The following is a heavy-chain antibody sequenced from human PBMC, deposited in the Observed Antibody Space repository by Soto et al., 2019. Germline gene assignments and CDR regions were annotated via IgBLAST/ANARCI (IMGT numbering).Heavy chain of an antibody. D-gene: IGHD6-13*01. J-gene: IGHJ3*02. Sequence: GGSLRLSCAASGFTFSSYSMNWVRQAPGKGLEWVSYISSSSSTIYYADSVKGRFTISRDNAKNSLYLQMNSLRAEDTAVYYCASLSSSWSLFDAFDIWGQGTMVTVSS. CDR1: GFTFSSYS. CDR3: ASLSSSWSLFDAFDI. CDR2: ISSSSSTI. V-gene: IGHV3-48*01.